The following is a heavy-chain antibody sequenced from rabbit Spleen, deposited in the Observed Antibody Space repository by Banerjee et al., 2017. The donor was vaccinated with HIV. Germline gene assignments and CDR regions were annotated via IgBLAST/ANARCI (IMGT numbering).Heavy chain of an antibody. CDR1: GFSFSSSYY. J-gene: IGHJ4*01. D-gene: IGHD2-1*01. V-gene: IGHV1S45*01. CDR3: ARGFYTYDDYGDFYGYYFNL. Sequence: QEQLVESGGGLVRPEGSLKLSCKASGFSFSSSYYMCWVRQAPGKGLEWIASIATSSGSTWYASWAKGRFTISRTSSTTVTLQMTSLTAADTATYFCARGFYTYDDYGDFYGYYFNLWGPGTLVTVS. CDR2: IATSSGST.